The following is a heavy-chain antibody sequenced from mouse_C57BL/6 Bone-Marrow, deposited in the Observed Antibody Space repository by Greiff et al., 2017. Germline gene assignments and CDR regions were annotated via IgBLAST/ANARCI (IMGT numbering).Heavy chain of an antibody. CDR3: ARSYGNYFYWYFDV. J-gene: IGHJ1*03. CDR1: GYTFTSYW. CDR2: IDPSDSYT. D-gene: IGHD2-1*01. V-gene: IGHV1-69*01. Sequence: VQLQQPGAELVMPGASVKLSCKASGYTFTSYWMHWVKQRPGQGLEWIGEIDPSDSYTNYNQKFKGKSTLTVDKSSSTAYMQLSSLTSEDSAVYYCARSYGNYFYWYFDVWGTGTTVTVSS.